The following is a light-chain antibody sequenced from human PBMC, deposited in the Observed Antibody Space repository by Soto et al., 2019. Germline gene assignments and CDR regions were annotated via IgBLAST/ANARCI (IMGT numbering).Light chain of an antibody. CDR2: GAS. CDR1: QSVSSSY. CDR3: QQYKNWPPWT. Sequence: EIVLTQSPGTLSLSPGGRATLSCRASQSVSSSYLAWYQQKPGQAPRLLIYGASSRATGIPDRFSGSGSGTDFTLTISRLEPEDLAVYYCQQYKNWPPWTFGQGTKVDIK. V-gene: IGKV3-20*01. J-gene: IGKJ1*01.